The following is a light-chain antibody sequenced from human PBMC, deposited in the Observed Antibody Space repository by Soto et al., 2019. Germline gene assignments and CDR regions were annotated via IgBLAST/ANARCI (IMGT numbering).Light chain of an antibody. Sequence: QSVLTQPASVSGSPGQSITISCTGTSSDVGGYNYASWYQQHPGKAPKFMIYDVSNRPSGVSNRFSGSKSGNAASLTISGLQAGDEADYYCSSYTTSNTRQIVFGTGTKVTVL. J-gene: IGLJ1*01. CDR1: SSDVGGYNY. V-gene: IGLV2-14*01. CDR2: DVS. CDR3: SSYTTSNTRQIV.